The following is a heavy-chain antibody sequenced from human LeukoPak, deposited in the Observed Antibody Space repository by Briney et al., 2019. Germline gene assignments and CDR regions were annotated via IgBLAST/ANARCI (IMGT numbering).Heavy chain of an antibody. CDR3: AKIVDTAMVPFDY. D-gene: IGHD5-18*01. V-gene: IGHV3-30*02. CDR1: GFTFSSYG. J-gene: IGHJ4*02. Sequence: GGSLRLPCAASGFTFSSYGMHWVRQAPGKGLEWVAFIRYDGSNKYYADSVKGRFTISRDNSKNTLYLQMNSLRAEDTAVYYCAKIVDTAMVPFDYWGQGTLVTVSS. CDR2: IRYDGSNK.